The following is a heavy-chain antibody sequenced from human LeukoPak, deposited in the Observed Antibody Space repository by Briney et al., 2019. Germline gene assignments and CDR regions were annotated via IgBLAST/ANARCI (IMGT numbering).Heavy chain of an antibody. CDR1: GGSISRGDYS. CDR3: ARVTNTGLIDY. CDR2: IYYSGST. D-gene: IGHD1-14*01. J-gene: IGHJ4*02. Sequence: SETLSLTCTVSGGSISRGDYSWSWIRQHPGKGLEWIGYIYYSGSTYYNPSLKSRVTISVDTSKNQFSLKLSSVTAADSAAYYCARVTNTGLIDYWGQGTLVTVSS. V-gene: IGHV4-31*03.